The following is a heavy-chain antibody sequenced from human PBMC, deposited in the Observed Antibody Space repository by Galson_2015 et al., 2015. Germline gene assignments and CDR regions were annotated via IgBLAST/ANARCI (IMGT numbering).Heavy chain of an antibody. Sequence: SLRLSCAASGFTFRTYWMSWVRQAPGKGPEWVANINQDESERYYADSVRGRFIISRDNAKNSLYLQLNSLRVEDTALYYCARDDCSVAGCHSGAAVDYWGQGTLVSVSS. J-gene: IGHJ4*02. CDR2: INQDESER. D-gene: IGHD2-21*02. CDR1: GFTFRTYW. CDR3: ARDDCSVAGCHSGAAVDY. V-gene: IGHV3-7*03.